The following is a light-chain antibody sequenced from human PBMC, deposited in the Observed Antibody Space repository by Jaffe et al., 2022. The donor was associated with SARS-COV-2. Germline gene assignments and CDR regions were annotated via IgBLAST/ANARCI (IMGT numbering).Light chain of an antibody. V-gene: IGKV3-20*01. CDR3: QQYGTSRT. CDR2: GAS. J-gene: IGKJ1*01. Sequence: EIVLTQSPDTLSLSPGERATLSCRASQSVSSNYLAWYQQKPGQAPRLLVYGASSRATDIPDRFSGSGSGTDFTLSITRLEPEDFAVYYCQQYGTSRTFGQGTKVEIK. CDR1: QSVSSNY.